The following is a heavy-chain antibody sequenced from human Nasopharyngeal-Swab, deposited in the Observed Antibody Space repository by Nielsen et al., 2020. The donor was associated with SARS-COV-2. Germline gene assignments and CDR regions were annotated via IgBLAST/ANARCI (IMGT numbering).Heavy chain of an antibody. Sequence: GGSLRLSCAASGFTFSSYWMHWVRQAPGKGLVWVSRINEDGSSTSYADSLKGRFTISRDNAKNTLYLQMNSLSAEDTAVYYCTRAGSFRHDYWGQGNLVTVSS. CDR3: TRAGSFRHDY. CDR2: INEDGSST. CDR1: GFTFSSYW. D-gene: IGHD6-13*01. V-gene: IGHV3-74*01. J-gene: IGHJ4*02.